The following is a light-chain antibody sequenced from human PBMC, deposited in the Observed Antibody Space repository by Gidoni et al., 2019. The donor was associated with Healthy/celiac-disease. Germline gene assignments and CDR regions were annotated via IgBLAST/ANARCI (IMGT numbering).Light chain of an antibody. CDR2: GAS. CDR3: QQYGSSPI. V-gene: IGKV3-20*01. J-gene: IGKJ4*01. Sequence: EIVLTQSPGTLSLSPGERATLSCRASQSVSSSYLAWYQQKPGQAPRLLIYGASSRATGIPDRFSGSGSGTDFTLTISRLEPEDFAVYYCQQYGSSPIFXGGTKVEIK. CDR1: QSVSSSY.